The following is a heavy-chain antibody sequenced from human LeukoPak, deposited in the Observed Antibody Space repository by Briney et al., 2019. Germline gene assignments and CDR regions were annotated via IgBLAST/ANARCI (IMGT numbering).Heavy chain of an antibody. D-gene: IGHD5-24*01. CDR2: IYYSGNT. CDR3: ARDGDGFNNWFDP. Sequence: SETLSLTCTVSGGSISSYYWSWIRQPPGKGLEWIGYIYYSGNTNYNPSLKSRVTISVDTSKNQFSLNLNSVTAADTAVYYCARDGDGFNNWFDPWGQGTLVAVSS. J-gene: IGHJ5*02. V-gene: IGHV4-59*01. CDR1: GGSISSYY.